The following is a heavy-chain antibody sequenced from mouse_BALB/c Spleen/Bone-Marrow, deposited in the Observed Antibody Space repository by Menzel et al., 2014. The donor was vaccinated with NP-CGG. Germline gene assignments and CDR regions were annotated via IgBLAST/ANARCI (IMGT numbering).Heavy chain of an antibody. CDR1: GYTFSSYW. D-gene: IGHD2-14*01. CDR3: ARSKVLYAMDY. Sequence: VQRVESGAELMKPGASVKISCKATGYTFSSYWIEWVKQRPGHGLEWFGEILPGNGSTDYNEKFKGKATFTAETSSNTAYMQLSSLTSEDSAVYYCARSKVLYAMDYWGQGTSVTVSS. V-gene: IGHV1-9*01. J-gene: IGHJ4*01. CDR2: ILPGNGST.